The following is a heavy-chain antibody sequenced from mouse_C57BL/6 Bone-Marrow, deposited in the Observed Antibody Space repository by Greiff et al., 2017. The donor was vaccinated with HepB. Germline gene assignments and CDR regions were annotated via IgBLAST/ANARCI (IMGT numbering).Heavy chain of an antibody. Sequence: VQLQQPGAELVRPGPSVKLSCKASGYTFTSYWMHWVKQRPGQGLEWIGVIDPSDSYTNYNQKFKGKATLTVDTSSSTAYMQLSSLTSEDSAVYYCANYYGSSYEAYWGQGTLVTVSA. CDR3: ANYYGSSYEAY. CDR1: GYTFTSYW. D-gene: IGHD1-1*01. CDR2: IDPSDSYT. V-gene: IGHV1-59*01. J-gene: IGHJ3*01.